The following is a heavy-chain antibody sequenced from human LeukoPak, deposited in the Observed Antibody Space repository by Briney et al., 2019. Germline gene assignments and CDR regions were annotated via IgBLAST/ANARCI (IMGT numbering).Heavy chain of an antibody. J-gene: IGHJ4*02. V-gene: IGHV3-7*04. Sequence: GGSLRLSCAASGLTFSNYAMSWVRQAPGKGLEWVANIKQDGSEKYYVDSVKGRFTISRDNAKNSLYLQMNSLRAEDTAVYYCARDKRTGRLELDYWGQGTLVTVSS. CDR1: GLTFSNYA. D-gene: IGHD1-7*01. CDR3: ARDKRTGRLELDY. CDR2: IKQDGSEK.